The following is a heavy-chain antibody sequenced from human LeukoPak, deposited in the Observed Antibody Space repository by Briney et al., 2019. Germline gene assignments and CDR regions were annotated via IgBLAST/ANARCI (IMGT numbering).Heavy chain of an antibody. Sequence: QPGGSLRLSCAASGFTFDDYAMHWVRQAPGKGLEWVSLISWDGGSTYYADSVKGRFTISRDNSKNSLYLQMNSLRAEDTALYYCAKDATIFGVSVCDYWGQGTLVTVSS. CDR1: GFTFDDYA. J-gene: IGHJ4*02. D-gene: IGHD3-3*01. CDR3: AKDATIFGVSVCDY. CDR2: ISWDGGST. V-gene: IGHV3-43D*04.